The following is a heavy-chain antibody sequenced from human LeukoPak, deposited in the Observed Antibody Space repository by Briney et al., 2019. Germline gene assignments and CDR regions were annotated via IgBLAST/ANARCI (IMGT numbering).Heavy chain of an antibody. D-gene: IGHD2-2*02. V-gene: IGHV3-21*01. CDR3: AREGHTPDAFDI. Sequence: PGGSLRLSCAASGFTFSSYSMNWVRQAPGKGLEWVSSISSSSSYIYYADSVKGRFTISRDNAKNSLYLQMNSLRAEDTAVYYCAREGHTPDAFDIWGQGTMVTVSS. CDR1: GFTFSSYS. CDR2: ISSSSSYI. J-gene: IGHJ3*02.